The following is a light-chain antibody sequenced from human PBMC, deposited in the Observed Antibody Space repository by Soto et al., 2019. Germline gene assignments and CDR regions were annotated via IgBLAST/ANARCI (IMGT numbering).Light chain of an antibody. CDR2: AAS. CDR3: LQDYNYPRT. Sequence: IQMTQSPSTVSAYVGDIVTITCRASQSITTWLAWYQQRPGKAPKLLIYAASSLQSGVPSRFSGSGSGTDFTLTISSLQPEDFATYYCLQDYNYPRTFGQGTKVDIK. V-gene: IGKV1-6*01. J-gene: IGKJ1*01. CDR1: QSITTW.